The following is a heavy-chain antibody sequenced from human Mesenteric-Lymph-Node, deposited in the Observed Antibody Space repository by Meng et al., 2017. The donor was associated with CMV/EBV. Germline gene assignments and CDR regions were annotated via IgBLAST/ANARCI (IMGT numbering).Heavy chain of an antibody. V-gene: IGHV1-18*01. CDR2: ISGYKGYT. J-gene: IGHJ6*02. D-gene: IGHD6-6*01. CDR3: AREGELAARRYYYYYYGMDV. CDR1: GYSFTSYG. Sequence: ASVKVSCKSSGYSFTSYGINWVRQAPGQGLEWMGWISGYKGYTNYAQKLQGRVTMTTDTSTSTAYMELRSLRSDDTAMYYCAREGELAARRYYYYYYGMDVWGQGTTVTVSS.